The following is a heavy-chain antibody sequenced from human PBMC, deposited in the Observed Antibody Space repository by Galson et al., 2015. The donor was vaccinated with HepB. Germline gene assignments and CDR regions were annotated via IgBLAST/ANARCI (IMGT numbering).Heavy chain of an antibody. CDR2: IDPSDSYT. V-gene: IGHV5-10-1*01. J-gene: IGHJ5*02. CDR3: ARQVDYGGNSARWFDP. D-gene: IGHD4-23*01. Sequence: SGAEVKKPGESLRISCKGSGYSFTSYWISWVRQMPGKGLEWMGRIDPSDSYTNYSPSFQGHVTISADKSISTAYLQWSSLKASDTAMYYCARQVDYGGNSARWFDPWGQGTLVTVSS. CDR1: GYSFTSYW.